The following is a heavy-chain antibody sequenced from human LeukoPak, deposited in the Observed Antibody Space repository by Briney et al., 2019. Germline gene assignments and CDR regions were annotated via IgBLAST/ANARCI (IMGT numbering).Heavy chain of an antibody. Sequence: GASVRVSCTASGGTFISYAISWGRQAPGQGLEWMGGIIPICGTANYAQKFQGRVTITTDESTSTAYMELSSLRSEDTAVYYCASDTLEMATTTENYYYYYYMDVWGKGTTVTVSS. J-gene: IGHJ6*03. CDR1: GGTFISYA. CDR2: IIPICGTA. D-gene: IGHD5-24*01. V-gene: IGHV1-69*05. CDR3: ASDTLEMATTTENYYYYYYMDV.